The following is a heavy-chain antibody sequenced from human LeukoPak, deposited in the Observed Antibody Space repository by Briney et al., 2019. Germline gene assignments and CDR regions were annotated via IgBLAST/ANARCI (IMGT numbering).Heavy chain of an antibody. D-gene: IGHD3-10*01. CDR3: AREDSGSYYNYYYFYMDV. Sequence: SETLSLTCTVSGGSISSSSYYWGWIRQPPGKGLESIGSIYYSGSTYYNPSLKSRVTLSVDTSKTQFSLNLSSVTAADTAVYYCAREDSGSYYNYYYFYMDVWGKGTTVTISS. J-gene: IGHJ6*03. CDR1: GGSISSSSYY. CDR2: IYYSGST. V-gene: IGHV4-39*07.